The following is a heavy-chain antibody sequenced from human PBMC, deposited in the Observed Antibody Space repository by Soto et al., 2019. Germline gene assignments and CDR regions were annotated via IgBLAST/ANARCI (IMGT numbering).Heavy chain of an antibody. V-gene: IGHV1-3*01. J-gene: IGHJ4*02. Sequence: ASVKVSCKASGYTFTSYAMHWVRQAPGQRLEWMGWINAGNGNTKYSQKFQGRVTITRDTSASTAYMELSSLRSEDTAVYYCARASAGATPTDYPGQGTLGTVSS. D-gene: IGHD1-26*01. CDR2: INAGNGNT. CDR3: ARASAGATPTDY. CDR1: GYTFTSYA.